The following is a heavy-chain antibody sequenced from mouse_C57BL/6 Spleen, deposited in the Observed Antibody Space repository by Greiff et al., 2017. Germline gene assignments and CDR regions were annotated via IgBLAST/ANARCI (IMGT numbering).Heavy chain of an antibody. J-gene: IGHJ2*01. CDR1: GFTFSSYT. CDR3: AKSSHFDY. Sequence: EVKLMESGGGLVKPGGSLKLSCAASGFTFSSYTMSWVRQTPEKRLEWVATISGGGGNTYYPDSVKGRFTISRDNAKNTLYLQMSSLRSEDTALYYCAKSSHFDYWGQGTTRTVSS. CDR2: ISGGGGNT. V-gene: IGHV5-9*01. D-gene: IGHD1-1*01.